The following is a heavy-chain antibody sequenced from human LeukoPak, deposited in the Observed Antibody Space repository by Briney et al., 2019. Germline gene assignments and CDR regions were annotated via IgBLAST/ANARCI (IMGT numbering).Heavy chain of an antibody. CDR2: ISGSGGST. V-gene: IGHV3-23*01. J-gene: IGHJ4*02. D-gene: IGHD3-16*01. Sequence: GRSLRLSCAASGFTFSSYAMSWVRQAPGKGLEWVSAISGSGGSTYYADPVKGRFTISRDNSKNTLYLQMNSLRAEDTAVYYCAKQPKGGMNYFDYWGQGTLVTVSS. CDR1: GFTFSSYA. CDR3: AKQPKGGMNYFDY.